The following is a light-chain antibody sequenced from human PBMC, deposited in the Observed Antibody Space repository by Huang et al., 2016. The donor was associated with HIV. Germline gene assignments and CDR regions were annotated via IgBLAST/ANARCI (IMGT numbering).Light chain of an antibody. Sequence: EIVLTQSHGTLSLSPGERATLSCRASQSVSSSYLAWYQHKPGQAPRLLIYGASSRATGIPDRFSGSWSGTDFTLTISRLEPEDFAVYYCQQYGSSPMYTFGQGTKLEIK. CDR1: QSVSSSY. V-gene: IGKV3-20*01. J-gene: IGKJ2*01. CDR2: GAS. CDR3: QQYGSSPMYT.